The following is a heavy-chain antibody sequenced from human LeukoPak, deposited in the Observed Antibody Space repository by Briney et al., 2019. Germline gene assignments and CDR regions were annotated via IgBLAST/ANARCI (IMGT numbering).Heavy chain of an antibody. CDR3: AKAYSILAPYFDY. Sequence: GGSLRLSCAASGFTFSSYAMSWVRQAPGKGLEWISGISGSGGSAYYADSVKGRFTISRDNSKNTLYLQMNSLRAEDTAVYYCAKAYSILAPYFDYWGQGTLVTVSS. V-gene: IGHV3-23*01. CDR1: GFTFSSYA. D-gene: IGHD4-11*01. CDR2: ISGSGGSA. J-gene: IGHJ4*02.